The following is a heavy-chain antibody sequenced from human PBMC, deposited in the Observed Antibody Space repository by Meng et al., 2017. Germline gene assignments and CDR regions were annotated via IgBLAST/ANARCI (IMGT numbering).Heavy chain of an antibody. D-gene: IGHD2-21*02. J-gene: IGHJ4*02. CDR1: GCTFISYA. V-gene: IGHV1-69*01. CDR3: AREGPCGGDCSGFDY. Sequence: QVSLVQSWAEVKKPGSSVKASCKTSGCTFISYAMSWVRQAPGKGLEWMGGISPIFGTANYAQKFQGRVTITADESTSTAYMELSSLRSEDTAVYYCAREGPCGGDCSGFDYWGQGTLVTVSS. CDR2: ISPIFGTA.